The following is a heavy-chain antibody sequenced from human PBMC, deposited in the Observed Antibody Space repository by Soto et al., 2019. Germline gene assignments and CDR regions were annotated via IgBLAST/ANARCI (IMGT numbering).Heavy chain of an antibody. D-gene: IGHD3-3*01. CDR2: ISGSGGST. CDR1: GFTFSSYA. CDR3: AKAPYYDFWSGYSWGRAYFDY. J-gene: IGHJ4*02. Sequence: GGSLRLSCAASGFTFSSYAMSWVRQAPGKGLEWVSAISGSGGSTYYAGSVKGRFTISRDNSKNTLYLQMNSLRAEDTAVYYCAKAPYYDFWSGYSWGRAYFDYWGQGTLVTVSS. V-gene: IGHV3-23*01.